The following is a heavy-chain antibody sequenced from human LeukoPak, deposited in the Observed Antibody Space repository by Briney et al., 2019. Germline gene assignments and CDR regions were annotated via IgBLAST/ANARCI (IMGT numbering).Heavy chain of an antibody. CDR3: ARDQGTGNLYY. Sequence: GGSLRLSCAVSGFTFSVYVLHWVRQAPGKGLEWVAVISFDVTKKYYADSVKGRFTISRDDSKSTLYLQMDSLRPEDTAVYYCARDQGTGNLYYWSQGTLVTVSS. CDR1: GFTFSVYV. J-gene: IGHJ4*02. CDR2: ISFDVTKK. V-gene: IGHV3-30*03. D-gene: IGHD1-1*01.